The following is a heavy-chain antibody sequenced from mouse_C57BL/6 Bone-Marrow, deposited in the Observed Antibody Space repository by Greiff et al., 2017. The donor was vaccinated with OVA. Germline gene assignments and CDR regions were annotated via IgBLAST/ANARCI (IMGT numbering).Heavy chain of an antibody. Sequence: VQLQQSGAELVRPGASVKLSCTASGFNIKDYYMPWVQQRPEQGLEWIGRIDPEDGDTEYAPKFQGKATMTADTSSNTAYLQLSSLTSEDTAVYYCTHPLLPSGRDCFDYWGQGTTLTVSS. CDR1: GFNIKDYY. J-gene: IGHJ2*01. CDR3: THPLLPSGRDCFDY. V-gene: IGHV14-1*01. D-gene: IGHD1-2*01. CDR2: IDPEDGDT.